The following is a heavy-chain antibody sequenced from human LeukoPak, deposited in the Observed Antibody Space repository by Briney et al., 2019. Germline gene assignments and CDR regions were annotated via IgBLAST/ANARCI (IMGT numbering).Heavy chain of an antibody. D-gene: IGHD6-19*01. CDR1: GYTFTGYY. J-gene: IGHJ4*02. CDR2: INPHSGGT. Sequence: ASVKVSCKASGYTFTGYYMHWVRQAPGQGLEWMGWINPHSGGTNYAQKVQGGVTMTRDTSISTAYMELRSLRSDDTAVYYCASPQYSSSLVDDYWGQGTLVTVSS. V-gene: IGHV1-2*02. CDR3: ASPQYSSSLVDDY.